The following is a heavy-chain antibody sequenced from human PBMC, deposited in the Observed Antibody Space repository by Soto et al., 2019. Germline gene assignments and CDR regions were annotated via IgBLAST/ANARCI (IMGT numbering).Heavy chain of an antibody. D-gene: IGHD4-4*01. CDR1: GGSMNSYY. CDR3: ARSSTVTTFYYYYGMDV. CDR2: IYYSGST. J-gene: IGHJ6*02. Sequence: SETMDLTCTVSGGSMNSYYGGWIRQPPGKGLEWIGSIYYSGSTYYNPSLKSRVTISVDTSKNQFSLKLSSVTAADTAVYYCARSSTVTTFYYYYGMDVWGQGTTVTVSS. V-gene: IGHV4-39*01.